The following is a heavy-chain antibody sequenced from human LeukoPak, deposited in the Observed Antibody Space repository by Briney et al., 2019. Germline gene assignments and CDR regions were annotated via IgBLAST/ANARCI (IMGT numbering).Heavy chain of an antibody. V-gene: IGHV4-39*07. CDR3: AASPGGTFDY. CDR1: GGSISSSSYY. CDR2: IYYSGST. D-gene: IGHD1-26*01. Sequence: SETLSLTCTVSGGSISSSSYYWGWIRQPPGRGLEWIGSIYYSGSTYYNPSLKSRVTISVDTSKNQFSLKLSSVTAADTAVYYCAASPGGTFDYWGQGTLVTVSS. J-gene: IGHJ4*02.